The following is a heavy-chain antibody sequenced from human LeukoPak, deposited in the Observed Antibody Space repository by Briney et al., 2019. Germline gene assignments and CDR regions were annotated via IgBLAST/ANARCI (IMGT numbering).Heavy chain of an antibody. D-gene: IGHD6-19*01. CDR2: INPNSGGT. V-gene: IGHV1-2*02. CDR3: ARDPYIAVAGTKDY. CDR1: GHTFTGYY. J-gene: IGHJ4*02. Sequence: ASVKVSCKASGHTFTGYYMHWVRQAPGQGLEWMGWINPNSGGTNYAQKFQGRVTMTRDTSISTAYMELSRLRSDDTAVYYCARDPYIAVAGTKDYWGQGTLVTVSS.